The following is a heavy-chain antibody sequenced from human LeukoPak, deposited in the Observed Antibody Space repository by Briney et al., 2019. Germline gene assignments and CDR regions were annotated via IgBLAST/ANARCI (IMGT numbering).Heavy chain of an antibody. J-gene: IGHJ6*02. CDR1: GFTFSSYA. D-gene: IGHD6-13*01. CDR3: ARDRVAAAGHYYYYYGMDV. CDR2: ISYDGSNK. V-gene: IGHV3-30-3*01. Sequence: GRSLRLSCAASGFTFSSYAMHWVRQAPGKGLEWVAVISYDGSNKYYADSVKGRFTISRDNSKNTLYLQMNSLRAEDTAVYYRARDRVAAAGHYYYYYGMDVWGQGTTVTVSS.